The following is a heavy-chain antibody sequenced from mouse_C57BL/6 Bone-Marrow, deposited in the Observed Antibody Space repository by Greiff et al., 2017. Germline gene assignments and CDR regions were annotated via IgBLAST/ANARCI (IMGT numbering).Heavy chain of an antibody. CDR3: TTWGGSSLGYAMDY. CDR2: IDPENGDT. Sequence: EVQLQQSGAELVRPGASVKLSCTASGFNIKDDYMHWVKQRPEQGLEWIGWIDPENGDTEYASKFQGKATITADTSSNTAYLQLNSLTSEDTAVYYCTTWGGSSLGYAMDYWGQGTSVTVTS. D-gene: IGHD1-1*01. J-gene: IGHJ4*01. CDR1: GFNIKDDY. V-gene: IGHV14-4*01.